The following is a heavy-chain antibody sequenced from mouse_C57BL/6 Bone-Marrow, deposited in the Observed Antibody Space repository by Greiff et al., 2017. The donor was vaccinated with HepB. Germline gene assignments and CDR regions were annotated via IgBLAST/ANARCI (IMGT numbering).Heavy chain of an antibody. V-gene: IGHV1-55*01. CDR1: GYTFTSYW. CDR3: ARSNSNCGYWYFDV. CDR2: IYPGSGST. Sequence: QVQLKQPGAELVKPGASVKMSCKASGYTFTSYWITWVKQRPGQGLEWIGDIYPGSGSTNYNEKFKSKATLTVDTSSSTAYMQLSSLTSEDSAVYYCARSNSNCGYWYFDVWGTGTTVTVSS. J-gene: IGHJ1*03. D-gene: IGHD2-5*01.